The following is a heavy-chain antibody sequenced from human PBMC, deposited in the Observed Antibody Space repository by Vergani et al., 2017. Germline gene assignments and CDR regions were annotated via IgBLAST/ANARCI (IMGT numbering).Heavy chain of an antibody. V-gene: IGHV4-61*01. J-gene: IGHJ6*03. Sequence: QVQLQESGPGLVKPSETLSLTCTVSTDSVSNTFYYWGWIRQTPGKGLEWIGYIYYSGSTNYNPSLKSRVTISVDTSKNQFSLKLSSVTAADTAVYYCARELTSVGYYYYMDVWGKGTTVTVSS. CDR3: ARELTSVGYYYYMDV. CDR2: IYYSGST. CDR1: TDSVSNTFYY. D-gene: IGHD4-23*01.